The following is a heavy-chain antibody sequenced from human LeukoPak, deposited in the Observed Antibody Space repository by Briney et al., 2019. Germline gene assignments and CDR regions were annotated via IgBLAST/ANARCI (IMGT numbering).Heavy chain of an antibody. V-gene: IGHV3-23*01. D-gene: IGHD7-27*01. Sequence: GGSLRLSCAASGFTVSTYTMYWVRHPPGKSLEWVSIIGSSGGGIHYADSVKGRFTISRDNSKNALYLQMNSLRVEDTAVYYCAIDPNWGTHSWGQGVLVTVSS. CDR1: GFTVSTYT. CDR2: IGSSGGGI. CDR3: AIDPNWGTHS. J-gene: IGHJ4*02.